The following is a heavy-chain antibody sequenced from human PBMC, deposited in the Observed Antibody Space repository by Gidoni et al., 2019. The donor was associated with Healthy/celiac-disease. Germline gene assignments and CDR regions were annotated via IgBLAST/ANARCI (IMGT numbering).Heavy chain of an antibody. Sequence: QVQLVPSGAEVTKPGSSLKVSCQASGCTFSSYAISWVRQAPGQGLEWMGGIIPIFGTANYAQKFQGRGTITADKSTSTAYMELSSLRSEDTAVYYCASFYGSGSYYNHGFDYWGQGTLVTVSS. D-gene: IGHD3-10*01. CDR3: ASFYGSGSYYNHGFDY. CDR1: GCTFSSYA. V-gene: IGHV1-69*14. J-gene: IGHJ4*02. CDR2: IIPIFGTA.